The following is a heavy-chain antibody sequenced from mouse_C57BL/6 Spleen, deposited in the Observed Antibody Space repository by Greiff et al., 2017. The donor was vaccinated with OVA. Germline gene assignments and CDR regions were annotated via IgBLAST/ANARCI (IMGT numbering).Heavy chain of an antibody. V-gene: IGHV1-47*01. D-gene: IGHD2-4*01. Sequence: VMLVESGAELVKPGASVKMSCKASGYTFTTYPIEWMKQNHGKSLEWIGNFHPYNDDTKYNEKFKGKATLTVEKSSSTVYLELSRLTSDDSAVYYCARRDYDGYAMDYWGQGTSVTVSS. J-gene: IGHJ4*01. CDR2: FHPYNDDT. CDR3: ARRDYDGYAMDY. CDR1: GYTFTTYP.